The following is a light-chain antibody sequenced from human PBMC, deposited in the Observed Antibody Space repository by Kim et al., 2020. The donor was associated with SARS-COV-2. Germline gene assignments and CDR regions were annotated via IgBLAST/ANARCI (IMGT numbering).Light chain of an antibody. V-gene: IGLV3-1*01. CDR3: QAWDSNTGV. CDR1: KLGNKY. Sequence: SYELTQPPSVSVSPGKTATITCSGDKLGNKYACWYQQKPGQSPVLVIYQNSKRPSGIPERFSGSNSGNTATLTISGTQAMDEADYYCQAWDSNTGVFGGG. J-gene: IGLJ2*01. CDR2: QNS.